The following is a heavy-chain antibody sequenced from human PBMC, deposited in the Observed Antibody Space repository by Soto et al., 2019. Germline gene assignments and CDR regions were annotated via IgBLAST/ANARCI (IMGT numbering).Heavy chain of an antibody. CDR2: MYHSGST. J-gene: IGHJ4*02. CDR3: ARSDGRY. V-gene: IGHV4-30-2*02. CDR1: GGSISSGGYS. Sequence: SETLSLTCAVSGGSISSGGYSWSWIRQPPGKGLEWIGYMYHSGSTYYNPSLKSRVTISIDTSKNQFSLKLSSVTAADTAVYCCARSDGRYWGQGTLVTVS.